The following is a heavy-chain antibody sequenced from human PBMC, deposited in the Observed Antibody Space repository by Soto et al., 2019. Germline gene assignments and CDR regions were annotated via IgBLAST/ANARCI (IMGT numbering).Heavy chain of an antibody. J-gene: IGHJ4*02. CDR1: GYTFTSYG. D-gene: IGHD3-10*01. Sequence: VQLVQSGAEVKKPGASVQVSCKASGYTFTSYGISWVRQAPGQGLEWMGWINVYNGNTNYAQKLQGRVTMTTDTSTSTAYLDLRSLRSDDTAVYFCARDTSRGEYDYWGQGTLVTVSS. V-gene: IGHV1-18*01. CDR3: ARDTSRGEYDY. CDR2: INVYNGNT.